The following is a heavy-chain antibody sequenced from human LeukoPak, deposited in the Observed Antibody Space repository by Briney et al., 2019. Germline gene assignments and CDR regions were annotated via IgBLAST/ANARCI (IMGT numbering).Heavy chain of an antibody. CDR1: GFTFSSYW. Sequence: GGSLRLSCGASGFTFSSYWMHWVRQAPGKGLVWVSSMSTDGSSTTYAESVRGRFTISRDNAKNTLYLQMNSLRAEDTAVYYCARGAHVLMVYTPFDYWGQGTLVTVSS. D-gene: IGHD2-8*01. V-gene: IGHV3-74*03. CDR3: ARGAHVLMVYTPFDY. J-gene: IGHJ4*02. CDR2: MSTDGSST.